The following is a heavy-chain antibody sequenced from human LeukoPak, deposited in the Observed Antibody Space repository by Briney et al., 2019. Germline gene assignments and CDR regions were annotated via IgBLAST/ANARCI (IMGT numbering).Heavy chain of an antibody. J-gene: IGHJ4*02. V-gene: IGHV4/OR15-8*02. Sequence: SETLSLSCVVSGASVSTNNRWKCVRQAPGKGLEGTGVVYHSGLTNYSPSLKSRVSMSIDKAKNIFSLHLTSVTAADTAVYYCARGYCTGGICYSFGYWGQGTLVIVSS. CDR1: GASVSTNNR. CDR2: VYHSGLT. D-gene: IGHD2-8*02. CDR3: ARGYCTGGICYSFGY.